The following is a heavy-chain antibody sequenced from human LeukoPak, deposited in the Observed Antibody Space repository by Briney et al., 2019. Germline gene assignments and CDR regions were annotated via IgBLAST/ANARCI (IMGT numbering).Heavy chain of an antibody. Sequence: SETLSLTCAVYGGSFSGYYWSWIRQPPGKGLEWIGEINHSGSTNYNPSLKSRVTISVDTSKNQFSLKLSSVTAADTAVYYCASLPHLVRGVNSWGQGTLVTVSS. CDR2: INHSGST. J-gene: IGHJ4*02. CDR1: GGSFSGYY. CDR3: ASLPHLVRGVNS. V-gene: IGHV4-34*01. D-gene: IGHD3-10*01.